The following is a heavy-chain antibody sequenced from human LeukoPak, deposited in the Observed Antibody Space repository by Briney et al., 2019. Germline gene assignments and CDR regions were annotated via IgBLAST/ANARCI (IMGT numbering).Heavy chain of an antibody. V-gene: IGHV4-4*07. CDR3: SREVVIAATYDY. J-gene: IGHJ4*02. CDR2: IYSSGNT. D-gene: IGHD2-15*01. Sequence: PSETLSLTCTVSGGSISSFYWSWIRQPAGKGLEWIGRIYSSGNTNYNPSLKSRVTMSVDTSKNQFSLKLSSVTAADTGVYYCSREVVIAATYDYWGQGTLVTVSS. CDR1: GGSISSFY.